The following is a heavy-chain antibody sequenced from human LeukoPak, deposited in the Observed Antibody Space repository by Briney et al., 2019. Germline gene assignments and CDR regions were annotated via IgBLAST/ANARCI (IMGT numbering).Heavy chain of an antibody. CDR2: ISYDGSNK. CDR3: ARARPASEGYYNPEAFDI. CDR1: GFTFSSYA. V-gene: IGHV3-30-3*01. D-gene: IGHD3-10*01. Sequence: GRSLRLSCAASGFTFSSYAMHWVRQAPGKGLEWVAVISYDGSNKYYADSVKGRFTISRDNSKNTLYLQMNSLRAEDTAVYYCARARPASEGYYNPEAFDIWGQGTMVTVSS. J-gene: IGHJ3*02.